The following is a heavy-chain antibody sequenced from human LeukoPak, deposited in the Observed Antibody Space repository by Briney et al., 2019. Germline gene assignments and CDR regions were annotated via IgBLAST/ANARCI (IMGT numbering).Heavy chain of an antibody. CDR2: ISNSSSYI. CDR1: VFTFISYS. Sequence: GWSLRLSCAASVFTFISYSMIWVRQAPRKGLDWVSSISNSSSYIFYADLVKGRFTISRDNAKNSLYPQMNSLRAEDTAVYYCARDNPCCSSWGYYYYGMDVWGQGTTVTVSS. V-gene: IGHV3-21*01. CDR3: ARDNPCCSSWGYYYYGMDV. J-gene: IGHJ6*02. D-gene: IGHD6-13*01.